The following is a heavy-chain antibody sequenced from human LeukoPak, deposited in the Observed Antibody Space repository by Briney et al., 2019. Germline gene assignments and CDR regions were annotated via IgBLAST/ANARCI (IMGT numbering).Heavy chain of an antibody. Sequence: SGGSLRLSCAASGFTVSRNSMIWVRQAPGKGLEWVSVIYSGGSIYCADSVKGRFTISRDNSKNTLYLQMNSLRAEDTAVYYCSDARGDYWGQGTLVTVSS. D-gene: IGHD3-16*01. V-gene: IGHV3-53*01. CDR3: SDARGDY. CDR2: IYSGGSI. CDR1: GFTVSRNS. J-gene: IGHJ4*02.